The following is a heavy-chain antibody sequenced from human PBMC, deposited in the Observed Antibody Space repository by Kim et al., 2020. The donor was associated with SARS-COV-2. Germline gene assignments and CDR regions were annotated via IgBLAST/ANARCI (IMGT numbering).Heavy chain of an antibody. CDR2: IYPGDSDT. Sequence: GESLKISCKGSGYSFTSYWIGWVRQMPGKGLEWMGIIYPGDSDTRYSPSFQGQVTISADKSISTAYLQWSSLKASDTAMYYCARLMGTTGTPRDAFDIWGQGTMVTVSS. J-gene: IGHJ3*02. CDR1: GYSFTSYW. V-gene: IGHV5-51*01. D-gene: IGHD1-1*01. CDR3: ARLMGTTGTPRDAFDI.